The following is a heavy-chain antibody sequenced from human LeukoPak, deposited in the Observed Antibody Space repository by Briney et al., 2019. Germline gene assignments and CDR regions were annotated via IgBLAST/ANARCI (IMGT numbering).Heavy chain of an antibody. CDR2: ISGSGGST. V-gene: IGHV3-23*01. CDR1: GFTFSSYA. D-gene: IGHD3-10*01. J-gene: IGHJ4*02. Sequence: AGGSLRLSCAASGFTFSSYAMSWVRQAPGKGLEWVSAISGSGGSTYYADSVKGRFTISRDNSKNTLYLQMNSLRAEDTAVYYCARSALLGWAQYYYGSGSFDYWGQGTLVTVSS. CDR3: ARSALLGWAQYYYGSGSFDY.